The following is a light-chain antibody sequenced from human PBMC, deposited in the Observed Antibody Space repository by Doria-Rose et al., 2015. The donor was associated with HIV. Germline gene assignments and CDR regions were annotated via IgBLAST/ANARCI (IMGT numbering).Light chain of an antibody. CDR3: QQYYSYPPT. Sequence: AIRMTQSPSSLSASTGDRVTITCQASQDISNYLAWYQQKPGKAPKLLIYAASTLQSGVPSRFSGSGSGTDFTLTVSYLQSEDFATYYCQQYYSYPPTFGQGTKVEVK. J-gene: IGKJ1*01. CDR2: AAS. V-gene: IGKV1-8*01. CDR1: QDISNY.